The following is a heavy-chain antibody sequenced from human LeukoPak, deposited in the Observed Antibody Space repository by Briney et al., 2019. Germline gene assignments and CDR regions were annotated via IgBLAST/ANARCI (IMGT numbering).Heavy chain of an antibody. V-gene: IGHV4-39*07. CDR3: AAGVQLYRAFVI. Sequence: SETLSLTCTVSGGSISSSSYYWGWIRQPPGKGLEWIGSIYYSGSTYYNPSLKSRVTISVDTSKNQFSLKLSSVTAADTAVYYCAAGVQLYRAFVIWGQGTMVTVSS. J-gene: IGHJ3*02. CDR2: IYYSGST. D-gene: IGHD5-18*01. CDR1: GGSISSSSYY.